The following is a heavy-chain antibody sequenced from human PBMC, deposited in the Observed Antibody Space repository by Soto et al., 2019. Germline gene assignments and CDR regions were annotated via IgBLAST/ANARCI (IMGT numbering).Heavy chain of an antibody. Sequence: EVQLVESGGGLIQPGGSLRLSCAASGFTVSSNYMSWVRQAPGKGLEWVSVIYSGGSTYYADSVKCRFTISRDNSKNTPYLQMNSLRAEDTAVDYCARDRVESGYPEYFQHLGQGTLVTVSS. V-gene: IGHV3-53*01. D-gene: IGHD3-22*01. CDR3: ARDRVESGYPEYFQH. J-gene: IGHJ1*01. CDR1: GFTVSSNY. CDR2: IYSGGST.